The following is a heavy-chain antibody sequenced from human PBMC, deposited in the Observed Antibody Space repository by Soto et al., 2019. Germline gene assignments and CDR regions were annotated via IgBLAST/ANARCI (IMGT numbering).Heavy chain of an antibody. J-gene: IGHJ4*02. CDR3: TASVDDTFLDY. V-gene: IGHV3-73*01. CDR1: GFTFSGSA. CDR2: IRNKANNYAT. Sequence: GGSLRVSCSASGFTFSGSAMHWVRQASGKGLEWVGRIRNKANNYATAYGASVKGRFTISRDQSQNTAYLQMNNLKTVDTAVYYCTASVDDTFLDYWAQRSLVTVSS. D-gene: IGHD3-16*01.